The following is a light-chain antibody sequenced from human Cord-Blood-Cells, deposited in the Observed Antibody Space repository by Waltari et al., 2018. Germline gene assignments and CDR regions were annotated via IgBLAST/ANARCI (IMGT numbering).Light chain of an antibody. CDR1: QSISSY. V-gene: IGKV1-39*01. CDR2: AAS. CDR3: QQSYRTPHT. Sequence: DIQMTQSPSSLSASVGDRFTITCRASQSISSYLNWYQQKPGKAPKLLIYAASSLQSGVPSRFSGSGSGTDFTLTISSLQPEDFATYYCQQSYRTPHTFGQGTKLEIK. J-gene: IGKJ2*01.